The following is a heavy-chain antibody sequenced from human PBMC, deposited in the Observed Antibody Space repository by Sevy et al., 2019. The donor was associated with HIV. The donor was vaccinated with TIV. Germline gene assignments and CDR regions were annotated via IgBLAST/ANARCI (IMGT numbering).Heavy chain of an antibody. CDR1: NLTFEDYA. D-gene: IGHD6-13*01. CDR2: ISWNGADI. V-gene: IGHV3-9*01. Sequence: GGSLRLSCAASNLTFEDYAMHWVRRAPGKGLEWVSGISWNGADIGFAGSVKGRFTISRDNAKSSVFLQINSLTLEDTGVYYCAKGQQLITQSGSYFYYGMNVWGQGTTVTVSS. J-gene: IGHJ6*02. CDR3: AKGQQLITQSGSYFYYGMNV.